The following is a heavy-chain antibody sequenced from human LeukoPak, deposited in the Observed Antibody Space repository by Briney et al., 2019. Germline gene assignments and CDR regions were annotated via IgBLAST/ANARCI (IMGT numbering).Heavy chain of an antibody. Sequence: PGGSLRLSCAASGFTFSSYWMSWVRQAPGKGLEWVSAISGSGGSTYYADSVKGRFTISRDNSKNTLYLQMNSLRAEDTAVYYCAKGIPYYYDSSGYHYRYYFDYWGQGTLVTVSS. J-gene: IGHJ4*02. CDR1: GFTFSSYW. D-gene: IGHD3-22*01. V-gene: IGHV3-23*01. CDR2: ISGSGGST. CDR3: AKGIPYYYDSSGYHYRYYFDY.